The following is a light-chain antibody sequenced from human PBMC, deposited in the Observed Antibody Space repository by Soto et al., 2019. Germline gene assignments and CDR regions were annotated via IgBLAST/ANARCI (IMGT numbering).Light chain of an antibody. Sequence: DIQMTQSPTSIAASVGDGVCSTCRASQGIRNFVAWYQQKPGKAPKLLIYAASTLQSGVPSRFSGSGSGTDFTLTIISLQPEDVATYSCQKYSSVPVFGPGTKVEIK. CDR1: QGIRNF. CDR3: QKYSSVPV. J-gene: IGKJ3*01. CDR2: AAS. V-gene: IGKV1-27*01.